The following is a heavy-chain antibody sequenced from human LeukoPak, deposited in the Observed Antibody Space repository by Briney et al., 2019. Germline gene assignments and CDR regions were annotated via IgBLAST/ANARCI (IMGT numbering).Heavy chain of an antibody. V-gene: IGHV3-23*01. Sequence: GGSLRLSCAAPGFTFSNYAMSWVRQAPGKGLEWVSGISGSGGSTYYADSVKGRFTISRGNSKNTLYLQMNSLRGEDTAVYYCAKASGSYYYGMDVWGLGTTVTVPS. CDR1: GFTFSNYA. CDR2: ISGSGGST. CDR3: AKASGSYYYGMDV. D-gene: IGHD1-26*01. J-gene: IGHJ6*02.